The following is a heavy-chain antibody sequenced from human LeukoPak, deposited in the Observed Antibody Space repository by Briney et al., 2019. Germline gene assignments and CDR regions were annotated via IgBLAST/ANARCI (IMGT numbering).Heavy chain of an antibody. J-gene: IGHJ4*02. Sequence: GGSLRLSCAASGFTVSSNYMSWVRQAPGKRLEWDSVIYSGGSTYYADSVKGRFTISRDNSKNTLYLKMNSLRAEDTAVYYCARVQDDYVWGSYRQHFLYYFDYWGQGTLVTVSS. D-gene: IGHD3-16*02. CDR1: GFTVSSNY. CDR2: IYSGGST. V-gene: IGHV3-66*01. CDR3: ARVQDDYVWGSYRQHFLYYFDY.